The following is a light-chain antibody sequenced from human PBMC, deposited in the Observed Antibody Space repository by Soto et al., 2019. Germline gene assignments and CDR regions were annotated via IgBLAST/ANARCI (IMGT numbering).Light chain of an antibody. Sequence: QSVLTQPPSVSAAPGQKVTISCSGSSSNIGDNYVSWYQQLPGTAPKLLIYESNKRPSGIPDRFSGSKSGTSATLGITGLLTGDEADYYCGTWDTSLSAWVFGGGTKVTVL. J-gene: IGLJ3*02. CDR2: ESN. V-gene: IGLV1-51*02. CDR3: GTWDTSLSAWV. CDR1: SSNIGDNY.